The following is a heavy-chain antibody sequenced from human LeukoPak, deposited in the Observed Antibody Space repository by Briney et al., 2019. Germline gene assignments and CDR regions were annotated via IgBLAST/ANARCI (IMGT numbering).Heavy chain of an antibody. D-gene: IGHD6-13*01. V-gene: IGHV3-21*01. CDR3: ARFIAAPYYFDY. CDR2: ISSSRSYI. CDR1: GFTFSSYS. Sequence: GGSLRLSCAASGFTFSSYSMNGVRQAPGKGLEWVSFISSSRSYIYYADSVKGRFTISRDNAKNSLYLQMNSLRAEDTAVYYCARFIAAPYYFDYWGRGTLVTVSS. J-gene: IGHJ4*02.